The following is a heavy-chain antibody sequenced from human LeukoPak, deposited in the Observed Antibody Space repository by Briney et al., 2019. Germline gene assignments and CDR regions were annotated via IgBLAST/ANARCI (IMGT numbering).Heavy chain of an antibody. CDR2: ISDSGDRT. Sequence: GGSLRLACAASGFPFSNYAMTWVRQAPGKGLERVSGISDSGDRTYYADSVKGRFTISRDNSKNMLYLQMNSLRVEDTALYYCAKGLGTSGYHDYWGQGTLVTVSS. CDR1: GFPFSNYA. CDR3: AKGLGTSGYHDY. J-gene: IGHJ4*02. V-gene: IGHV3-23*01. D-gene: IGHD3-22*01.